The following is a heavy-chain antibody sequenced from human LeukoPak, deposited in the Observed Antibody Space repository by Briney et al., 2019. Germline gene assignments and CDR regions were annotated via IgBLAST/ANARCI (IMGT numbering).Heavy chain of an antibody. Sequence: GGSLRLSCAASGFTVSSNYMSWVRQAPGKGLEWVSVIYSCGSTYYADSVKGRFTISRDNSKNTLYLQMNSLRAEDTAVYYCARVYYSSSYDYWYFDLWGRGTLVTVSS. D-gene: IGHD6-13*01. J-gene: IGHJ2*01. CDR1: GFTVSSNY. V-gene: IGHV3-53*01. CDR2: IYSCGST. CDR3: ARVYYSSSYDYWYFDL.